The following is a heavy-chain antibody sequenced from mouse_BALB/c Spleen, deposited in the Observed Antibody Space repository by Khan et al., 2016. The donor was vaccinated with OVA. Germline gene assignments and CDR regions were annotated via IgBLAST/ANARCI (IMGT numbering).Heavy chain of an antibody. D-gene: IGHD2-14*01. CDR1: GYSITSDYA. J-gene: IGHJ2*01. CDR2: ISYSGST. V-gene: IGHV3-2*02. Sequence: VQLKQSGPGLVKPSQSLSLTCTVTGYSITSDYAWTWIRQFPGDKLEWMGYISYSGSTSYNPSLKSRISITRDTSKNRFFLQLSSVTTEDTATYYGPVSRFYYRYSLFDDWGQGTTLTVYS. CDR3: PVSRFYYRYSLFDD.